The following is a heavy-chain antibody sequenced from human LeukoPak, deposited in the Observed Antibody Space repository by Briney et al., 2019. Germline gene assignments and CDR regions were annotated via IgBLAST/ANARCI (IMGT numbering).Heavy chain of an antibody. J-gene: IGHJ6*02. CDR1: GFTFDDYA. CDR3: AKDRDIILMGHGMDV. CDR2: ISWDGGST. Sequence: GGSLRLSCAASGFTFDDYAMHWVRQAPGKGLEWVSLISWDGGSTYYADSVKGRFTISRDNSKNSLYLQMNNLRAEDTAVYYCAKDRDIILMGHGMDVWGQGTTVTVSS. D-gene: IGHD3-10*01. V-gene: IGHV3-43D*03.